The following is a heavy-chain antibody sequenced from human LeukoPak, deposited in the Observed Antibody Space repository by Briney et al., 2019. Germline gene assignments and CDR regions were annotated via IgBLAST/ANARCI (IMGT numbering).Heavy chain of an antibody. V-gene: IGHV1-18*01. Sequence: ASVKVSCKASGYTFTSYGISWVRQAPGQGLEWMGWISAYNGNTNYAQKLQGRVTMTRDTSTSTVYMELSSLRSEDTAVYYCARGDRSGYYGAFDIWGQGTMVTVSS. CDR3: ARGDRSGYYGAFDI. CDR2: ISAYNGNT. D-gene: IGHD3-22*01. J-gene: IGHJ3*02. CDR1: GYTFTSYG.